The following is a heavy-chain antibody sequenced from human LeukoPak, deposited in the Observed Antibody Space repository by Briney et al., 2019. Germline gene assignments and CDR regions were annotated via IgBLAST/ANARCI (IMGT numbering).Heavy chain of an antibody. V-gene: IGHV4-34*01. Sequence: SETLSLACAVYGGSFSGYYWSWIRQPPGKGLEWIGEINHSGSTNYNPSLKSRVTISVDTSKNQFSLKLSSVTAADTAVYYCARKKGGDYSNFPADHRDVPAFDYWGQGTLVTVSS. CDR1: GGSFSGYY. J-gene: IGHJ4*02. CDR2: INHSGST. D-gene: IGHD4-11*01. CDR3: ARKKGGDYSNFPADHRDVPAFDY.